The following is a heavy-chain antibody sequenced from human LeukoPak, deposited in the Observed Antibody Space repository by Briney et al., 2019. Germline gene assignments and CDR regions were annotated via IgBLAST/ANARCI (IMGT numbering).Heavy chain of an antibody. D-gene: IGHD5-12*01. Sequence: ASVKVSFKASGYTFTIYDINWVRHATGQGLEWMGWMNPNSGSTGYAQKFQGRVTITRNTSISTAYMELSGLRSEDTAVYYCARGRSTGYPYYFEYWGQGTLVTVSS. CDR1: GYTFTIYD. V-gene: IGHV1-8*03. J-gene: IGHJ4*02. CDR2: MNPNSGST. CDR3: ARGRSTGYPYYFEY.